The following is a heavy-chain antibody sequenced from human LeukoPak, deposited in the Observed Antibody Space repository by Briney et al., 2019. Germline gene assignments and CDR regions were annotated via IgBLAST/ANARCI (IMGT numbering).Heavy chain of an antibody. V-gene: IGHV4-59*01. D-gene: IGHD3-16*01. J-gene: IGHJ6*03. CDR2: TYYSGST. CDR1: GGSISSYY. Sequence: SETLSLTCTVSGGSISSYYWSWIRQPPGKGLEWIGYTYYSGSTNYNPSLKSRVTISADTSKNQFSLKLSSVTAADTAVYYCARVALRSLITYYYYMDVWGKGTTVTVSS. CDR3: ARVALRSLITYYYYMDV.